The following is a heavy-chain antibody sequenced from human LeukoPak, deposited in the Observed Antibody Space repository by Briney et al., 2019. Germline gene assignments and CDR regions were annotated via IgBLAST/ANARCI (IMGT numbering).Heavy chain of an antibody. Sequence: SETLSLTCTVSGGSISSSSYYWGWIRQPPGKGLEWIGSIYYSGNTNYNPSLKSRVTISIDKSKNQFSLKLSSVTAADTAVYYCARGNYGSGSYSATNFDYWGQGTLVTVSS. CDR3: ARGNYGSGSYSATNFDY. V-gene: IGHV4-39*07. D-gene: IGHD3-10*01. CDR1: GGSISSSSYY. J-gene: IGHJ4*02. CDR2: IYYSGNT.